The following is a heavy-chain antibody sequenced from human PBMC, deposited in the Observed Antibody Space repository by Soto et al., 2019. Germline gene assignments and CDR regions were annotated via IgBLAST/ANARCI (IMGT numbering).Heavy chain of an antibody. CDR3: ARGYCSGGNCYSGMDV. J-gene: IGHJ6*02. CDR2: IIPISGTT. Sequence: SVKVSCKASGGTFSTHAIIWVRQAPGHGLEWMGGIIPISGTTYYTQKFQGRITITADEPTSTAFMELSSLKSDDTAVFYCARGYCSGGNCYSGMDVWGQGTMVTVSS. V-gene: IGHV1-69*13. CDR1: GGTFSTHA. D-gene: IGHD2-15*01.